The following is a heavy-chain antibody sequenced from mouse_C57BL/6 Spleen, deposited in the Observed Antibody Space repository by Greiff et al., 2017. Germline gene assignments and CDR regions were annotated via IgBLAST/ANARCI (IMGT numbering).Heavy chain of an antibody. CDR3: ARPLYDYGFDY. CDR2: ISSGGSYT. D-gene: IGHD2-4*01. V-gene: IGHV5-6*01. Sequence: EVKLMESGGDLVKPGGSLKLSCAASGFTFSSYGMSWVRQTPDKRLEWVATISSGGSYTYYPDSVKGRFTISRDHAKNTLYLQMSSLKSEDTAMYYCARPLYDYGFDYWGQGTTLTVSS. J-gene: IGHJ2*01. CDR1: GFTFSSYG.